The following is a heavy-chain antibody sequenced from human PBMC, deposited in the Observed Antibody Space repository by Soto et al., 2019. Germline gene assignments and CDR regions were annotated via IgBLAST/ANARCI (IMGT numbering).Heavy chain of an antibody. J-gene: IGHJ4*01. CDR2: INPSAGTT. CDR1: GYIFISYY. CDR3: ARGRPVLIWFGEKKDFDY. V-gene: IGHV1-46*01. Sequence: ASVKVSCQASGYIFISYYMHWVRQAPGQGLEWMGLINPSAGTTSYAQKFQGRVTMTRDTSTSTVYMKLSSLGYEDTAVYYCARGRPVLIWFGEKKDFDYWGRGTLVTVSS. D-gene: IGHD3-10*01.